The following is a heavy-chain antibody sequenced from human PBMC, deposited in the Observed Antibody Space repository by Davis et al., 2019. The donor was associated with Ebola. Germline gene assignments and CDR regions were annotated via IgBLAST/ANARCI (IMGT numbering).Heavy chain of an antibody. CDR2: IFSRGDPK. CDR3: VRDYLFALDI. J-gene: IGHJ3*02. Sequence: PGGSLRLSCAASGFTFSSYTMNWVRQAPGTGLEWVSYIFSRGDPKVYADSVKGRFTVSRDDANNSLSLLMNSLRDEDTAIYYCVRDYLFALDIWGQGTMVTVSS. V-gene: IGHV3-48*02. CDR1: GFTFSSYT.